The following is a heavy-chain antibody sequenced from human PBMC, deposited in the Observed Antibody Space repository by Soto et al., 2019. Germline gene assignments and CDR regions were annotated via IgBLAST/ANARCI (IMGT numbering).Heavy chain of an antibody. Sequence: GGSLRLSCAASGFTFGSYAMSWVRQAPGKGLEWVSAISGSGGSTYYADSVKGRFTISRDNSKNTLYLQMNSLRAEDTAVYYCAIRSGSYYGAWVGAFDIWGQGTTVTGSS. J-gene: IGHJ3*02. D-gene: IGHD1-26*01. CDR2: ISGSGGST. CDR3: AIRSGSYYGAWVGAFDI. V-gene: IGHV3-23*01. CDR1: GFTFGSYA.